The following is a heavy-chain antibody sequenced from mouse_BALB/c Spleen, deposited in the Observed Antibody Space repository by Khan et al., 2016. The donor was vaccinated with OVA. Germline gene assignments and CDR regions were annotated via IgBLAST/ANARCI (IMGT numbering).Heavy chain of an antibody. J-gene: IGHJ4*01. CDR2: IWGGGST. Sequence: VELVESGPGLVAPSQNLSITCTVSGFSFSDYGVSWIRQPPGKGLEWLGVIWGGGSTFYNSALTSRLSISKDNSTSQVFLKMISLQSNDTAMFYCAKGVWSYYYTMDYWGQGTSVTVSS. CDR1: GFSFSDYG. V-gene: IGHV2-6-5*01. CDR3: AKGVWSYYYTMDY.